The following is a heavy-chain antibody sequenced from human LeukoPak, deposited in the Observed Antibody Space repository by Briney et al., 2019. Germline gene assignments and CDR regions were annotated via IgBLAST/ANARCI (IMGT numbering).Heavy chain of an antibody. CDR1: GFTFSSYS. V-gene: IGHV3-48*01. Sequence: PGGSLRLSCAASGFTFSSYSMNWVRQAPGKGLEWVSYISSSSSTIYYADSVKGRFTISRDNAKNSLYLQMNSLRAEDTAVYYCASQGAYYYDSSEPFDYWGQGTLVTVSS. D-gene: IGHD3-22*01. J-gene: IGHJ4*02. CDR2: ISSSSSTI. CDR3: ASQGAYYYDSSEPFDY.